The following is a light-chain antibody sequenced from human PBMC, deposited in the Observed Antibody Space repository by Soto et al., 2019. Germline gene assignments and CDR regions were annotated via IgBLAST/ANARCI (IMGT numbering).Light chain of an antibody. V-gene: IGKV1-5*01. J-gene: IGKJ2*01. CDR1: QSISSW. CDR2: DAS. Sequence: DIQMTQSPSTLYASVGDRVTITCRASQSISSWLAWYQQKPGKAPKLLIYDASSLESGVPSRFSGSGSGTEFTLTISSLQPDDFATYYCQQYNSYPYTFSQGTKLEIK. CDR3: QQYNSYPYT.